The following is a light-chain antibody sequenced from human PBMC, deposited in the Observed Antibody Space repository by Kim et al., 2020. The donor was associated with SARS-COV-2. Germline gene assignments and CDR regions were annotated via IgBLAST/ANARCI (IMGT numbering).Light chain of an antibody. CDR2: KDS. J-gene: IGLJ2*01. Sequence: SYELTQPPSVSVSPGQTARITCSGDALPKQYAYWYQQKPGQAPVLVIYKDSERPSGIPERFSGSSSGTTVTLTISGVQAEEEADYYCQSADSSGTIGVFGGGTQLTVL. CDR3: QSADSSGTIGV. V-gene: IGLV3-25*02. CDR1: ALPKQY.